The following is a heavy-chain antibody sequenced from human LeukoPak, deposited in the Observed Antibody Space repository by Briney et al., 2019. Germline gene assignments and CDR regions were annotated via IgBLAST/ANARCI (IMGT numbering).Heavy chain of an antibody. CDR1: GGSISSSSYY. V-gene: IGHV4-39*07. Sequence: PSETLSLTCTVSGGSISSSSYYWGWIRQPPGKGLEWIGSIYYSGSTYYNPSLKSRVTISVDTSKNQFSLKLSSVTAADTAVYYCARSRAGTLRTGYLYYMDVWGKGTTVTVSS. CDR3: ARSRAGTLRTGYLYYMDV. CDR2: IYYSGST. D-gene: IGHD6-19*01. J-gene: IGHJ6*03.